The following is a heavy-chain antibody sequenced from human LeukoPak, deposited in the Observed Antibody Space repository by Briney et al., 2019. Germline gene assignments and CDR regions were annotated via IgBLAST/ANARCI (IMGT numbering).Heavy chain of an antibody. CDR2: ISAYNGNT. CDR1: GYTFTSYG. J-gene: IGHJ6*02. V-gene: IGHV1-18*01. CDR3: ARDDVTMVRGVIPYNAMDV. D-gene: IGHD3-10*01. Sequence: ASVKVSCKASGYTFTSYGISWVRQAPGQGLEWLGWISAYNGNTNYAQKLQGRVTMTTDTSTSTAYMELRSLRSEDTAVYFCARDDVTMVRGVIPYNAMDVWGQGTTVTVSS.